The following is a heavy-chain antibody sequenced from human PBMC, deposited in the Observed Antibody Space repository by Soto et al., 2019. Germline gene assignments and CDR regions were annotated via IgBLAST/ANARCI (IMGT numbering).Heavy chain of an antibody. J-gene: IGHJ4*02. V-gene: IGHV3-30-3*01. Sequence: QVQLVESGGGVVQPGRSLRLSCAVSGFTLSSHAMHWVRQAPGKGLEWVALILSDGSNKYYADSVKGRFTTSRENSKNPMYRKRNGLRVEERVGNYCAKGDAGGSDCQLGYWGQGARVTVSS. CDR2: ILSDGSNK. CDR3: AKGDAGGSDCQLGY. D-gene: IGHD2-15*01. CDR1: GFTLSSHA.